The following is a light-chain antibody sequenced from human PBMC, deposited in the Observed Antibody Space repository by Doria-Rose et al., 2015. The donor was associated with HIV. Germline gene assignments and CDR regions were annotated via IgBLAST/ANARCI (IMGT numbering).Light chain of an antibody. J-gene: IGKJ1*01. CDR3: HQYGTSRT. CDR1: QSFSSYY. CDR2: DGS. Sequence: TQSPGTLSLSPGERATLSCRASQSFSSYYLDWYQQKPGQAPSLLSYDGSTRATGIPDRFSASGSGTDFTLTINRLEPEDFALYYCHQYGTSRTFGQGTKVEI. V-gene: IGKV3-20*01.